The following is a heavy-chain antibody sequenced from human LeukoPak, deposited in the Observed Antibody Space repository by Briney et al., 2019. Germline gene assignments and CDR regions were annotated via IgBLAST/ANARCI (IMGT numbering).Heavy chain of an antibody. J-gene: IGHJ4*02. D-gene: IGHD6-19*01. V-gene: IGHV3-23*01. Sequence: TGGSLRLSCAASGFTFSSYGMSSVRQAPGKGLEWVSAISGSGGSTYYADSVKGRFTISRDNSKNTLYLQMNSLRAEDTAVYYCARAGLARDYFDYWGQGTLVTVSS. CDR2: ISGSGGST. CDR3: ARAGLARDYFDY. CDR1: GFTFSSYG.